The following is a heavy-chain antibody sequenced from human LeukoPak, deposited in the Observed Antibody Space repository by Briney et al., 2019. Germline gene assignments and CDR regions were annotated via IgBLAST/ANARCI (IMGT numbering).Heavy chain of an antibody. J-gene: IGHJ4*02. Sequence: GGSLRLSCAASGLTLDDYGMSWVRHAPGKGLEWVSGINWNGGSTGYADSVKGGFTISRDNAKNSLYLQMNSLIAEDTAVYYCARVSPNTVTTLQYCDYWGQGTLVTVSS. CDR3: ARVSPNTVTTLQYCDY. V-gene: IGHV3-20*04. D-gene: IGHD4-17*01. CDR1: GLTLDDYG. CDR2: INWNGGST.